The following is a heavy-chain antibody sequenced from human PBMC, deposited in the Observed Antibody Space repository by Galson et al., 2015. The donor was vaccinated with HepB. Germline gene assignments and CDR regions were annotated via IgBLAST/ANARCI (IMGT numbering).Heavy chain of an antibody. CDR2: IRYDGSNK. CDR3: AKDRRATMDY. CDR1: GFTFSSYG. Sequence: SLRLSCAASGFTFSSYGMHWVRQAPGKGLEWVAFIRYDGSNKYYADSVKGRFTISRDNSKNTLYLQMNSLRAEDTAVYYCAKDRRATMDYWGQGTLVTVSS. J-gene: IGHJ4*02. D-gene: IGHD1-26*01. V-gene: IGHV3-30*02.